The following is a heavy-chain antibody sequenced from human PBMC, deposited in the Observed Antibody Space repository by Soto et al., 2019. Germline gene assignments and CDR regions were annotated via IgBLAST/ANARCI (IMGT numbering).Heavy chain of an antibody. V-gene: IGHV3-33*01. CDR3: ARQSLGNIRLRGFDY. CDR1: GFTFSSYG. J-gene: IGHJ4*02. Sequence: QVQLVESGGGVVQPGRSLRLSCAASGFTFSSYGMHWVRQAPGKGLEWVAVIWYDGSEKYYGDSVKGRFTISRDNSKNTLYLQMNSLRAEDTAVYYCARQSLGNIRLRGFDYWAQGALVTVSS. CDR2: IWYDGSEK. D-gene: IGHD1-1*01.